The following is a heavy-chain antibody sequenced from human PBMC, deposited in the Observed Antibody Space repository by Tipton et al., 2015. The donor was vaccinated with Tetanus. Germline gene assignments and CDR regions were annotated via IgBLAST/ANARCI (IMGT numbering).Heavy chain of an antibody. J-gene: IGHJ4*02. CDR1: GFNFHDYA. CDR2: VSWNSDNI. D-gene: IGHD3-3*01. CDR3: AKDISSGAYNFGSFDH. Sequence: SLRLSCAASGFNFHDYAVHWVRQGPGKGLEWVSGVSWNSDNIAYAESVKGRFTISRDSAKNSLHLQMNSLRAEDTALYYCAKDISSGAYNFGSFDHWGQGTLVTVS. V-gene: IGHV3-9*01.